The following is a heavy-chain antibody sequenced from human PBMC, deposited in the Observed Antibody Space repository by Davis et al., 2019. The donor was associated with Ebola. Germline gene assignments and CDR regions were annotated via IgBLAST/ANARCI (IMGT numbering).Heavy chain of an antibody. J-gene: IGHJ4*02. V-gene: IGHV3-73*01. CDR2: IRSKVNNYAT. CDR1: GFTFSASA. D-gene: IGHD3-9*01. CDR3: TRHDSIDWTRPFDH. Sequence: GESLKISCTASGFTFSASAIHWVRQTSGKGLEWIGRIRSKVNNYATTYAASLQGRFSISRDESGNTAYLQMSSLKTEDTAVYYCTRHDSIDWTRPFDHWGQGSLVIVSS.